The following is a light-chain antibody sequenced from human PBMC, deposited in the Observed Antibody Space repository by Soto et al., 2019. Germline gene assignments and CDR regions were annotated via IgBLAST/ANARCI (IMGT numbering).Light chain of an antibody. J-gene: IGKJ1*01. CDR3: EQYKTFWR. V-gene: IGKV1-9*01. Sequence: CRASQSISNYLAWYQQKPGKAPKLLIYAASTLQSGVPSRFSGSADGTVLTISITRLHCDDFATYYCEQYKTFWRFAQGTKVDI. CDR2: AAS. CDR1: QSISNY.